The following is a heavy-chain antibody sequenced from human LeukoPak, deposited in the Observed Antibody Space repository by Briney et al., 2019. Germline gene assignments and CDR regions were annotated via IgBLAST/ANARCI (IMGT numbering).Heavy chain of an antibody. CDR2: MNPNSGNT. CDR1: GYTFTSYD. J-gene: IGHJ6*03. V-gene: IGHV1-8*01. Sequence: ASVKVSCKASGYTFTSYDIDWVRQATGQGLEWMGWMNPNSGNTGYAQKFQGRVTMTRNTSISTAYMELSSLRSEDTAVYFCARKGPANYYYYYMDVWGKGTTVTVSS. D-gene: IGHD2-2*01. CDR3: ARKGPANYYYYYMDV.